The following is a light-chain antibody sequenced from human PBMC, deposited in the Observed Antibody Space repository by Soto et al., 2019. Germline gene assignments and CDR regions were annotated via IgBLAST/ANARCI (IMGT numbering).Light chain of an antibody. J-gene: IGLJ1*01. CDR2: DVS. CDR1: SSDVGGYNY. Sequence: QSVLTQPASVSGSPGQSITISCTGTSSDVGGYNYVSWYQQHPGKAPKLMIYDVSNRPSGVSNRFSGSKSGNTASLTISGLQAEDEADYYCSSYTSSSTLPYVFGTWTKVTVL. V-gene: IGLV2-14*01. CDR3: SSYTSSSTLPYV.